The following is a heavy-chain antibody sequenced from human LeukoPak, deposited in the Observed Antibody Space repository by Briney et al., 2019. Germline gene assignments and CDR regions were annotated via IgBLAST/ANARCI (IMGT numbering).Heavy chain of an antibody. CDR2: IYYSGST. J-gene: IGHJ4*02. Sequence: SETLSLTCTVSGGSISNYYWSWIRQPPGKGLEWIGFIYYSGSTSCNPSLKSRVTISVDTSKNQFSLKLTSVTAADTAVYYCARHGRGYYNFDYWGQGTLVTVSS. CDR1: GGSISNYY. CDR3: ARHGRGYYNFDY. V-gene: IGHV4-59*01. D-gene: IGHD5-18*01.